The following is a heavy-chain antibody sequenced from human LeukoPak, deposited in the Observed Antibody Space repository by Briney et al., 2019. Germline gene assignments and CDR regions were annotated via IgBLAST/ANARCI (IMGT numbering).Heavy chain of an antibody. J-gene: IGHJ6*03. V-gene: IGHV4-61*02. Sequence: TSQTLSLTCTLSGGSISSGSYYWSWIRQPGGNGLEWIGRIYTSGSTNYNPSLKSRVTISVDTSKNQFSLKLSSVTAADTAVYYCARDFSRVVVPAAKQHYYYYMDVWGKGTTVTVSS. CDR1: GGSISSGSYY. CDR2: IYTSGST. D-gene: IGHD2-2*01. CDR3: ARDFSRVVVPAAKQHYYYYMDV.